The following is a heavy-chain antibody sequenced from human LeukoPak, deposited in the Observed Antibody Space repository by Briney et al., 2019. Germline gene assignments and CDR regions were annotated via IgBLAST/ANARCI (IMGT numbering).Heavy chain of an antibody. D-gene: IGHD3-22*01. V-gene: IGHV1-24*01. CDR2: FDPEDGET. J-gene: IGHJ3*02. CDR3: ATRRSADYYDSSGYYLGAFDI. Sequence: ASVKVSCKVSGYTLTELSMHWVRQAPGKGLEWMGGFDPEDGETIYAQKFQGRVTMTEDTSTDTAYMELSSLRAEDTAVYYCATRRSADYYDSSGYYLGAFDIWGQGTMVTVSS. CDR1: GYTLTELS.